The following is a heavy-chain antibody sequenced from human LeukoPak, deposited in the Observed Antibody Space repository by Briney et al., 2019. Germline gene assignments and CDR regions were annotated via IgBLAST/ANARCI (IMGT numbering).Heavy chain of an antibody. V-gene: IGHV3-11*03. Sequence: GGSLRLSCAASGFTLSDYYMSWIRQAPGKGLEWVSYISSSSSYTNYADSVKGRFTISRDNAKNSLYLQMNSLRAEDTAVYYCARNSGGNFYFDYWGQGTLVTVSS. CDR3: ARNSGGNFYFDY. D-gene: IGHD4-23*01. CDR2: ISSSSSYT. J-gene: IGHJ4*02. CDR1: GFTLSDYY.